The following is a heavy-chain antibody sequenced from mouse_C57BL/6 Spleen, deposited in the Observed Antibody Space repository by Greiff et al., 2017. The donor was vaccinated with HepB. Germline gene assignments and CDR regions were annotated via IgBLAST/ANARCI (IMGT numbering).Heavy chain of an antibody. V-gene: IGHV2-6-1*01. Sequence: VHLVESGPGLVAPSQSLSITCTVSGFSLTSYGVHWVRQPPGKGLEWLGVIWSDGSTTYNSALKSRLSISKDNSKSQVFLKMNSLHTDDTAMYYCARQGAYYGYDGRSYWYFDVWGTGTTVTVSS. CDR2: IWSDGST. CDR1: GFSLTSYG. CDR3: ARQGAYYGYDGRSYWYFDV. D-gene: IGHD2-9*01. J-gene: IGHJ1*03.